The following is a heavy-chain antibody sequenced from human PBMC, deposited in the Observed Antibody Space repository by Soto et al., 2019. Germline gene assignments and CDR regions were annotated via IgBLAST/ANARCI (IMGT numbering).Heavy chain of an antibody. D-gene: IGHD6-6*01. J-gene: IGHJ4*02. CDR3: ARDGIAARPTPDY. CDR2: ISAYIGTA. CDR1: GGTFSSYA. Sequence: SVKVSCKASGGTFSSYAISWVRQAPGQGLEWMGGISAYIGTANYAQKLQGRVTMTADESTSTVCMELRSLRSDDTALYYCARDGIAARPTPDYWGQGTLVTVSS. V-gene: IGHV1-69*13.